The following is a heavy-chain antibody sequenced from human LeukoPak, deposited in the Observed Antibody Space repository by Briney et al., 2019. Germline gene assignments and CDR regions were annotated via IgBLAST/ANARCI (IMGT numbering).Heavy chain of an antibody. CDR2: IGGTGSDT. V-gene: IGHV3-23*01. CDR3: AKAATPYTAIWDYIDH. CDR1: RFIFSNFA. J-gene: IGHJ4*02. Sequence: GGSLRLSCAASRFIFSNFAMSWFRQAPGKGLEWVSSIGGTGSDTYYADSVKGRFTVSRDNSGNTLYLHMNSLTVDDTAVYYCAKAATPYTAIWDYIDHWGQGTLVTVSS. D-gene: IGHD2-21*02.